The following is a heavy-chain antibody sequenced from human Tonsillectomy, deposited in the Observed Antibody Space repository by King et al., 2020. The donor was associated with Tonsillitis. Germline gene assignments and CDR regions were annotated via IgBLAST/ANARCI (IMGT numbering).Heavy chain of an antibody. CDR3: ARGEHSSSTRYYYYMDV. V-gene: IGHV3-11*05. CDR2: ISSSSSYT. D-gene: IGHD6-6*01. Sequence: HVQLVESGGGLVKPGGSLRLSCAASGFTFSDYYMSWIRQAPGKGLEWVSYISSSSSYTNYADSVKGRFTISRDNAKNSLYLQMNSLGAEDTAVYYCARGEHSSSTRYYYYMDVWGKGTTVTVSS. CDR1: GFTFSDYY. J-gene: IGHJ6*03.